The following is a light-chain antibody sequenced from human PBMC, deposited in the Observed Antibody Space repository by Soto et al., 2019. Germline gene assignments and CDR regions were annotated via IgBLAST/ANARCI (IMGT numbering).Light chain of an antibody. CDR3: CSYAGRYIYV. J-gene: IGLJ1*01. CDR2: DVT. CDR1: NSDVGTYNY. V-gene: IGLV2-11*01. Sequence: QSVLTQPRSVSGSPGQSVTISCTGTNSDVGTYNYVSWYQQHPGKAPKLMIYDVTKRPSEVPDRFSGSKSGNTASLTISGLQAEDEADYYCCSYAGRYIYVFGTGTKVTV.